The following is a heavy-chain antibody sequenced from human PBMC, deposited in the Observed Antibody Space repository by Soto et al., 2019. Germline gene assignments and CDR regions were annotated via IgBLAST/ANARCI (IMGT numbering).Heavy chain of an antibody. V-gene: IGHV1-18*01. CDR2: VSTYNDHR. CDR3: ARERGHYNYFDY. J-gene: IGHJ4*02. CDR1: GYTFTDYG. Sequence: QVQLVQSGAEVKKPGASVKVSCKTSGYTFTDYGFTWVRQAPGQGLEWMGCVSTYNDHRNYAQKFQGRVTMTTDTSTSTAYRELRGLRSDDTALYYCARERGHYNYFDYWGQGTLVTVSS. D-gene: IGHD4-4*01.